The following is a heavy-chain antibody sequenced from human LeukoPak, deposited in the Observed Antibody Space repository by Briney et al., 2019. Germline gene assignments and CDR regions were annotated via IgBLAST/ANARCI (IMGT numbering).Heavy chain of an antibody. V-gene: IGHV4-34*01. CDR2: INHSGST. J-gene: IGHJ4*02. D-gene: IGHD6-19*01. CDR1: GGSFSGYY. CDR3: ARGRRIAVAVPFDY. Sequence: PSETLSLTCAVYGGSFSGYYWSWIRQPPGKGLEWIGEINHSGSTNYNPSLKSRVTISVDTSKNQFSLKLSSVTAADTAVYYCARGRRIAVAVPFDYWGQGTLVTVSS.